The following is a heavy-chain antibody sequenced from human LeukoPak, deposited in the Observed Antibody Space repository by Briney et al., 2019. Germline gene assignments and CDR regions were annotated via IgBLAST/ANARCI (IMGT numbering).Heavy chain of an antibody. Sequence: ASVKVSCKASGYTFTDYSMHWVRQAPGQGLEWMGWINPNSGGTNYAQKFQGRVTMTRDTSISTAYMELSGLTSDDTAVYYCTRGVLPARFDFWGQGTLVTVSS. CDR1: GYTFTDYS. CDR2: INPNSGGT. D-gene: IGHD2-2*01. V-gene: IGHV1-2*02. CDR3: TRGVLPARFDF. J-gene: IGHJ5*01.